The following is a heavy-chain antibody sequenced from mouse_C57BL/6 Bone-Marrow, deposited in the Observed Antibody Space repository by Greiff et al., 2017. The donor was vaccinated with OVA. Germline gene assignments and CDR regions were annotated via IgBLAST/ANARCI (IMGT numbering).Heavy chain of an antibody. CDR1: GYTFTSYW. D-gene: IGHD1-1*01. CDR3: ARSGLGYGSSYAMDY. J-gene: IGHJ4*01. Sequence: QVQLQQPGAELVKPGASVKLSCKASGYTFTSYWMHWVKQRPGQGLEWIGMIHPNSGSTNYNEKFKSKATLTVDKSSSTAYMQLSSLTSEDSAVYYCARSGLGYGSSYAMDYWGQGTSVTVSS. V-gene: IGHV1-64*01. CDR2: IHPNSGST.